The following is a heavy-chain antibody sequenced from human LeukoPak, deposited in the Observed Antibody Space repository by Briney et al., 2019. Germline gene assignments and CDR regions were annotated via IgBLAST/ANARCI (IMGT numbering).Heavy chain of an antibody. CDR1: GFAFSNYA. V-gene: IGHV3-23*01. CDR3: AKDVCTSPRCLLYFDS. D-gene: IGHD2-8*01. Sequence: GGSLRLSCTTSGFAFSNYAMNWVRQAPGKGPEWVSGISGFNTYYADSVKGRFTIFRDNSKNVLYLQVDRLRAEDTAVYSCAKDVCTSPRCLLYFDSWGQGTLVTVSS. CDR2: ISGFNT. J-gene: IGHJ4*02.